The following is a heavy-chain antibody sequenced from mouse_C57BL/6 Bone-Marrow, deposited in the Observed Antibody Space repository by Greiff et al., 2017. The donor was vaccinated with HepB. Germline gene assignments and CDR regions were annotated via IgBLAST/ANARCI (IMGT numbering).Heavy chain of an antibody. V-gene: IGHV5-2*01. CDR1: EYEFPSHD. J-gene: IGHJ3*01. D-gene: IGHD2-5*01. Sequence: EVKLLESGGGLVQPGESLKLSCESTEYEFPSHDMSWVRKTPEKRLELVAAINSDGGSTYYPDTMERRYIISRDNTKKTLYLQMGSLRSEDTALYYCARQVYYSNHKKLAYWGQGTLVTVSA. CDR2: INSDGGST. CDR3: ARQVYYSNHKKLAY.